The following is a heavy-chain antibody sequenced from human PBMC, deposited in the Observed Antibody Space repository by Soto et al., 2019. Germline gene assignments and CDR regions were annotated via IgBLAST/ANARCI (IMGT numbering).Heavy chain of an antibody. CDR1: AGSIRSGDYY. CDR2: IDHSGSA. J-gene: IGHJ4*02. V-gene: IGHV4-30-4*01. Sequence: QVQLQESGPGLVKPSQTLSLTCTVSAGSIRSGDYYWTWIRQPPGKGLGWIGYIDHSGSAYYNPSLKSRATISIDTPNNQFSLKTTSVTAADPAVYYCAGELGTFYFDHWGQGTLVTVSS. CDR3: AGELGTFYFDH. D-gene: IGHD7-27*01.